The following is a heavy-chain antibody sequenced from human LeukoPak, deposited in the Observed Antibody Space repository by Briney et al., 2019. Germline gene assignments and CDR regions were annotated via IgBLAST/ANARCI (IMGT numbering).Heavy chain of an antibody. Sequence: SETLSLTCTVSGGSISRGSNYWSWIRQPAGKGLEWIGRIYTSGSTNYNPSLKSRVTISMDTSENQLSLKLSSVTAADTAVYYCARGARLGVVQGYYFDYWGQGTLVTVSS. CDR2: IYTSGST. J-gene: IGHJ4*02. V-gene: IGHV4-61*02. CDR1: GGSISRGSNY. CDR3: ARGARLGVVQGYYFDY. D-gene: IGHD2-21*01.